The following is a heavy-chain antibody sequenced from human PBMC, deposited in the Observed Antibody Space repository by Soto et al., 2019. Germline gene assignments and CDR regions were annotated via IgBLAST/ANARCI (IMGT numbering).Heavy chain of an antibody. CDR1: GGTFNNYV. J-gene: IGHJ4*02. V-gene: IGHV1-69*01. CDR3: AGRCDSTTCLGHFDY. Sequence: QVQLVQSGAEVKKPGSSVKVSCKASGGTFNNYVVNWVRQAPGQGREWMGGILPIFATANYAQKFQGRVTMTWDEFTSTAYMGVTSLRSEDTAVYYCAGRCDSTTCLGHFDYWGQGTLVTVAS. CDR2: ILPIFATA. D-gene: IGHD2-2*01.